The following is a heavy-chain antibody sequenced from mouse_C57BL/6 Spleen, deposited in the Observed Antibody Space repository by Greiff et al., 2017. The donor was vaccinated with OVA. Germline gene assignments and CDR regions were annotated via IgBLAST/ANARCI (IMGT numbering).Heavy chain of an antibody. CDR2: IHPNSGST. D-gene: IGHD2-4*01. CDR3: AREGDYDYGFDY. J-gene: IGHJ2*01. Sequence: QVQLQQPGAELVKPGASVKLSCKASGYTFTSYWMHWVKQRPGQGLEWIGMIHPNSGSTNYNEKFKSKATLTVDKSSSTAYMQLSSLTSEDSAVYDCAREGDYDYGFDYGGQGTTLTVSS. CDR1: GYTFTSYW. V-gene: IGHV1-64*01.